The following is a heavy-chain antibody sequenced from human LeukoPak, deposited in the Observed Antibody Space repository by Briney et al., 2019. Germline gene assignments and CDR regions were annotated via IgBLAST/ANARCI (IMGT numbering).Heavy chain of an antibody. CDR2: IWYDGSKK. J-gene: IGHJ4*02. Sequence: QPGRSLRLSCAASGFTFSSNGMYWVRQAPGKGLEWVSLIWYDGSKKYYVDSVKGRFTISRDNSKNTLYLQMDSLRAEDTAVYYCARMTGSSADYWGQGTLVTVSS. V-gene: IGHV3-33*07. CDR1: GFTFSSNG. CDR3: ARMTGSSADY. D-gene: IGHD1-26*01.